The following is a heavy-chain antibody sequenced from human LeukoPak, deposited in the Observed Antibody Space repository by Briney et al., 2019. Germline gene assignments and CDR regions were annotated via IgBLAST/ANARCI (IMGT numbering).Heavy chain of an antibody. CDR3: SRSGPYYYMDV. CDR1: GGSMSSFY. J-gene: IGHJ6*03. CDR2: IYNSGST. Sequence: SETLSLTCTVSGGSMSSFYWSWIGQPPGKGVEGIGDIYNSGSTIYNPSFMSRVTISVDSSEKKFSLKLTSVTAADTAVYYCSRSGPYYYMDVWGKGTTVTVSS. V-gene: IGHV4-4*09.